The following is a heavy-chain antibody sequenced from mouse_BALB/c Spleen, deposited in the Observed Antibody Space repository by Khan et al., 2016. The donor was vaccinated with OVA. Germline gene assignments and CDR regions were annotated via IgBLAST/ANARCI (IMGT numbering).Heavy chain of an antibody. J-gene: IGHJ1*01. V-gene: IGHV1S81*02. CDR1: GYTFTSYY. Sequence: VQLQQSGAELVKPGASVKLSCKASGYTFTSYYMYWVKQRPGQGLEWIGEINPSNGGTNFNEKFKNKATLTVDKLSSTAYMQLSSLTSEDSAVYYCTRKDDYGSSHRYFDVWGAGTTVTVSS. D-gene: IGHD1-1*01. CDR2: INPSNGGT. CDR3: TRKDDYGSSHRYFDV.